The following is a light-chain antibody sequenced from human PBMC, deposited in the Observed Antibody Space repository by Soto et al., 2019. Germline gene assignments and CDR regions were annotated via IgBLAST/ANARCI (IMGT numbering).Light chain of an antibody. CDR1: QSISTY. Sequence: IRMTQSPGTLSASAGERVTITWGASQSISTYFSWYHQKPRKPPTLLIYAASSLHSGVPSSFIGSGSATDFSLPISSLQPQDFSAVYCHQRYTCPPTFGQGTKLDIK. V-gene: IGKV1-8*01. CDR3: HQRYTCPPT. CDR2: AAS. J-gene: IGKJ1*01.